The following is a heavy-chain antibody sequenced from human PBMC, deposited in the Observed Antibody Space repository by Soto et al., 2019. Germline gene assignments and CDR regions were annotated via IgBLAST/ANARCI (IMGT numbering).Heavy chain of an antibody. D-gene: IGHD3-3*01. CDR1: GGSISSYY. Sequence: TSETLSLTCTVSGGSISSYYWSWIRQPPGKGLEWIGYIYSSGTTNYNPSLKSRVTISVDTSKNQFSLKLTSVTAADSAVYYCARVRHYVFWSGYSPYFDYWGQGTLVTVSS. CDR2: IYSSGTT. J-gene: IGHJ4*02. CDR3: ARVRHYVFWSGYSPYFDY. V-gene: IGHV4-59*01.